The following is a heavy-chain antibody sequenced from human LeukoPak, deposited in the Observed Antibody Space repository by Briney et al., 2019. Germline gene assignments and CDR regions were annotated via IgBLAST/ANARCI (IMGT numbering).Heavy chain of an antibody. J-gene: IGHJ4*02. Sequence: GGSLRLSCIASGFTFSDYWMSWVRQAPGRGLEGVADIQTDGDQKNYVDSVKGRFTISRDNARNSLYLQMSSLRVDDTAVYFCARDIPSGFYTPDYWGRGTLVTVSS. CDR1: GFTFSDYW. CDR3: ARDIPSGFYTPDY. D-gene: IGHD6-19*01. CDR2: IQTDGDQK. V-gene: IGHV3-7*01.